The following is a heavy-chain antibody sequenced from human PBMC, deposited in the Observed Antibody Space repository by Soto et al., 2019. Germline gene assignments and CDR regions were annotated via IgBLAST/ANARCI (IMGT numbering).Heavy chain of an antibody. CDR2: ISYVRGGTSTI. CDR3: ARPAMVRVGAFDI. CDR1: GFSFRSYS. D-gene: IGHD5-18*01. J-gene: IGHJ3*02. Sequence: PGGSMRLSCAAAGFSFRSYSMNWVRKTPGKGLEWISYISYVRGGTSTIHYADSVKGRFTISRDNSKNTLYLQMNSLRAEDTAVYYCARPAMVRVGAFDIWGQGTMVTVSS. V-gene: IGHV3-48*01.